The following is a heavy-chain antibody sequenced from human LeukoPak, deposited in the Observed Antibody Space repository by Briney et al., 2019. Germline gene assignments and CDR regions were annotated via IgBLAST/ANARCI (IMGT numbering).Heavy chain of an antibody. J-gene: IGHJ4*02. V-gene: IGHV4-34*01. CDR2: INHSGST. CDR3: ARGPIVVVPAAMPREDY. D-gene: IGHD2-2*01. CDR1: GGSFSGYY. Sequence: PSETLSLTCAVYGGSFSGYYWSWIRQPPGKGLEWIGEINHSGSTNYNPSLKSRVTISVDTSKNQFSPKLSSVTAADTAVYYCARGPIVVVPAAMPREDYWGQGTLVTVSS.